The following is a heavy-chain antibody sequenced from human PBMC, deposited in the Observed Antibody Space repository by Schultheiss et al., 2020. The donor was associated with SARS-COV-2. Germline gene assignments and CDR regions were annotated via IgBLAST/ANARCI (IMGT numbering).Heavy chain of an antibody. Sequence: GGSLRLSCAASGFTFSSYWMSWVRQAPGKGLEWVSAISGSGGSTYYADSVKGRFTISRDNSKNTLYLQMNSLRAEDTAVYYCAKILLEWLLGAVYFDYWGQGTLVTVSS. V-gene: IGHV3-23*01. J-gene: IGHJ4*02. CDR3: AKILLEWLLGAVYFDY. CDR2: ISGSGGST. D-gene: IGHD3-3*01. CDR1: GFTFSSYW.